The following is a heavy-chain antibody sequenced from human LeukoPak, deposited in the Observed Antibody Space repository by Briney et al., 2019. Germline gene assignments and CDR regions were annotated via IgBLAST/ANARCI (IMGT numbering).Heavy chain of an antibody. Sequence: GASVKVSCETSGYTFTDYTLTWVRQAPGQGLEWMGWISPYTGDTKYAESLQDRFTMTTDTSTNTAYLDLRGLTSDDTAIYYCARGGRNYPDYWGQGTLVTVSS. D-gene: IGHD3-16*01. J-gene: IGHJ4*01. V-gene: IGHV1-18*01. CDR2: ISPYTGDT. CDR3: ARGGRNYPDY. CDR1: GYTFTDYT.